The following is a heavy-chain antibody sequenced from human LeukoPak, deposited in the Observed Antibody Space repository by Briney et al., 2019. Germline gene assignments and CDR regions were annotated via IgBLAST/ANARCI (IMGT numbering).Heavy chain of an antibody. J-gene: IGHJ4*02. CDR2: INWHGGST. CDR1: GSTFDDYG. CDR3: ARDGQFGVYSGSYYYFDY. D-gene: IGHD1-26*01. Sequence: GGSLRLSCAASGSTFDDYGMSWVRQAPGKGLEWVSGINWHGGSTGYADSVKGRFTISRDNAKNSLYLQMNSLRAEDTALYYCARDGQFGVYSGSYYYFDYWGQGTLVTVSS. V-gene: IGHV3-20*04.